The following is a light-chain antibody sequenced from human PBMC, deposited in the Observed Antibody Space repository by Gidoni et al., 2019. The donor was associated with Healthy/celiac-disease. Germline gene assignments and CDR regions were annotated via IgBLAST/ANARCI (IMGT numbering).Light chain of an antibody. CDR3: SSYTSSSTLGV. J-gene: IGLJ3*02. CDR1: SSGVGGYNY. Sequence: QSALTQPASVSGSPGQSVTISCTGTSSGVGGYNYVFWYHQHPGKAPKLMIYDVSNRPSGVSNRFSGSKSGNTASLTISGLQAEDEADYYCSSYTSSSTLGVFGGGTKLTVL. CDR2: DVS. V-gene: IGLV2-14*01.